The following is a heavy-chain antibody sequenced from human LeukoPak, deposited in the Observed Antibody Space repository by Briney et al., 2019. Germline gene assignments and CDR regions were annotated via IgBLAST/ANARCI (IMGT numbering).Heavy chain of an antibody. Sequence: VASVKVSCKASGYSFIGHGITWVRQAPGQGLEWMGWISIFNGNAHYAQKLQGRVTMTTDTSTTTAYMELRSLISDDTAVYYCTRDRTSTVSSPSDSFDIWGQGTMVTVSS. CDR3: TRDRTSTVSSPSDSFDI. CDR2: ISIFNGNA. CDR1: GYSFIGHG. J-gene: IGHJ3*02. V-gene: IGHV1-18*01. D-gene: IGHD5/OR15-5a*01.